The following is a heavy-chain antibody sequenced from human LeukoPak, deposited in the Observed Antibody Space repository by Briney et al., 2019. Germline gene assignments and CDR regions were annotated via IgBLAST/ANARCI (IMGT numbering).Heavy chain of an antibody. Sequence: NPSETLSLTCTVSGYSISSGYYWGWIRQPPGKGLEWIGSIYHSGSTYYNPSLKSRVTISVDTSKNQFSLKLSSVTAADTAVYYCARDKPEDQGDGYNYWGLGISVTVSS. J-gene: IGHJ4*02. CDR1: GYSISSGYY. V-gene: IGHV4-38-2*02. CDR2: IYHSGST. D-gene: IGHD5-24*01. CDR3: ARDKPEDQGDGYNY.